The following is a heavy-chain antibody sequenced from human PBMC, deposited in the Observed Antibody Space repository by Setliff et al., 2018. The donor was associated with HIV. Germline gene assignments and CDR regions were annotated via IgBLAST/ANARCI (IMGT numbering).Heavy chain of an antibody. D-gene: IGHD2-8*01. V-gene: IGHV4-4*07. CDR1: GVSIDKDY. CDR3: AKDAGVTGGLYRYYIDA. Sequence: SETLSLTCTVSGVSIDKDYWSWVRRPPGKGLEWIGRVYMSGKTNYSPSLKSRATMSADTSKNQVSLKLTSVTAADTAVYYCAKDAGVTGGLYRYYIDAWGNGTTVTV. J-gene: IGHJ6*03. CDR2: VYMSGKT.